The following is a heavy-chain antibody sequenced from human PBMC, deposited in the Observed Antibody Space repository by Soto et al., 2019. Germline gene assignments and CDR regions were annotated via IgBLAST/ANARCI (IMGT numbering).Heavy chain of an antibody. CDR2: ITNNGDYT. J-gene: IGHJ5*02. CDR3: AGAHSGGWYMA. CDR1: GFIFSDSA. D-gene: IGHD6-19*01. V-gene: IGHV3-64*01. Sequence: PGGSLRLSCAASGFIFSDSAMHWVRQAPGKGLEYVSAITNNGDYTYYANSVKGRFTISRDNSKNTLYLQMGNLRPEDKAIYYCAGAHSGGWYMAWGQGTLVTVSS.